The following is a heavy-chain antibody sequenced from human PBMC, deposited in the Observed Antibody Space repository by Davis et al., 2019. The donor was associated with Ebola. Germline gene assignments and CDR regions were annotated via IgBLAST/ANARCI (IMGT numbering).Heavy chain of an antibody. CDR2: ISAYNGNT. J-gene: IGHJ6*02. Sequence: ASVKVSCKASGYTFTSYGISWVRQAPGQGLEWMGWISAYNGNTSYAQKLQGRVTITRDTSASTAYMELSSLRSEDTAVYYCAREPAAMFFYYYGMDVWGQGTTVTVSS. D-gene: IGHD2-2*01. CDR1: GYTFTSYG. V-gene: IGHV1-18*01. CDR3: AREPAAMFFYYYGMDV.